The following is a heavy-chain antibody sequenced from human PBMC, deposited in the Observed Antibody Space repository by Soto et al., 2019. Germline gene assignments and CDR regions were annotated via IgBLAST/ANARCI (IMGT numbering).Heavy chain of an antibody. V-gene: IGHV2-5*02. J-gene: IGHJ4*02. CDR1: GFSLSSTRVA. CDR2: IYWDDDK. CDR3: AHSVVAGLGYYFDY. Sequence: QITLKESGPTLVKPTQTLTLTCTFSGFSLSSTRVAVGWIRQPPGKALEWLALIYWDDDKRYSPFLKSRLTIXXXTXKNQVVLTMTNMDPVDTATYYCAHSVVAGLGYYFDYWGQGTLVTVSS. D-gene: IGHD6-19*01.